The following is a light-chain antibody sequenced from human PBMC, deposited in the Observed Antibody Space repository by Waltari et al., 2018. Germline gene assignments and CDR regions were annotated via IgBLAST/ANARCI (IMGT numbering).Light chain of an antibody. J-gene: IGLJ1*01. Sequence: QSVLTQPPSASGTPGQRVTISCSGSSPNIMLNPFNWYQHFPGTAPKLLIYSNNQRPSVVPDRFSGSKSGTSASLAISGLQSEDETDYYCATWDDSLNAYVFGTGTKVTVL. CDR1: SPNIMLNP. V-gene: IGLV1-44*01. CDR3: ATWDDSLNAYV. CDR2: SNN.